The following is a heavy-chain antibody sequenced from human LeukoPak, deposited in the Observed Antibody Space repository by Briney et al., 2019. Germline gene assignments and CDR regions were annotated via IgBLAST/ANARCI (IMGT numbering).Heavy chain of an antibody. Sequence: PGGSLRLSCAASGFTFTNYAMNWVRQAPGKGLEWVSSITGGGGSTYYADSVKGRFTISRDNSKNTLYLQMNSLRAEDTAVYYCAKRGLGDREAFDIWGQGTMVTVSS. D-gene: IGHD2-21*02. CDR3: AKRGLGDREAFDI. V-gene: IGHV3-23*01. CDR2: ITGGGGST. CDR1: GFTFTNYA. J-gene: IGHJ3*02.